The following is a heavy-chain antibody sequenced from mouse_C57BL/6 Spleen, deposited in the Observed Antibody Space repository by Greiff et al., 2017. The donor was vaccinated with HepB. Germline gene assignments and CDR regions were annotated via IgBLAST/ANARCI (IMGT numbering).Heavy chain of an antibody. Sequence: EVQLQQSGPELVKPGASVKIPCKASGYTFTDYNMDWVKQSHGKSLEWIGDINPNNGGTIYNQKFKGKATLTVDKSSSTAYMELRSLTSKDTAVYYCASRWYYYGSSCFDVWGTGTTGTVSS. J-gene: IGHJ1*03. CDR3: ASRWYYYGSSCFDV. CDR1: GYTFTDYN. CDR2: INPNNGGT. V-gene: IGHV1-18*01. D-gene: IGHD1-1*01.